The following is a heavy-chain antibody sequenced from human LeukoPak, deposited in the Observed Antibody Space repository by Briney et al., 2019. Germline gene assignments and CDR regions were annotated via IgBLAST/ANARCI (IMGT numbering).Heavy chain of an antibody. D-gene: IGHD6-13*01. CDR2: IADAGSNK. V-gene: IGHV3-30*19. J-gene: IGHJ4*02. CDR1: GFTFSSYG. CDR3: SRDLRGAAARSGPLEY. Sequence: GRSLRLSCAASGFTFSSYGMNWVRQAPGKGLEGVAVIADAGSNKYHADSVKGRFTISRDNSQNTLYLQMNSLSAEDTAVYYCSRDLRGAAARSGPLEYWGQGTLVTVSS.